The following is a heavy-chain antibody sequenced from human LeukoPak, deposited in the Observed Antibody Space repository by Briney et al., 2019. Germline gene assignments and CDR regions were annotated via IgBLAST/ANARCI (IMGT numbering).Heavy chain of an antibody. D-gene: IGHD4-17*01. CDR1: GGSFSGYY. V-gene: IGHV4-34*01. J-gene: IGHJ4*02. CDR3: ARRRMTTVTRVDY. CDR2: INHSGST. Sequence: SETLSLTCAVYGGSFSGYYWSWIRQPPGKGLEWIGEINHSGSTNYNPSLKSRVTISVDTSKNQFSLKLSSVTAAGTAVYYCARRRMTTVTRVDYWGQGTLVTVSS.